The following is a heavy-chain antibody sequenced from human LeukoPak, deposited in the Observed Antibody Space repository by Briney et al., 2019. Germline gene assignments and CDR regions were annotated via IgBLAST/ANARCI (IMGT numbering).Heavy chain of an antibody. CDR3: AKDLYSGSYYVTDAFDI. D-gene: IGHD1-26*01. Sequence: GGSLRLSCAASGFTFSSSSMNWVRQAPGKGLEWVSAISGSGGSTYYADSVKGRFTISRDNSKNTLYLQMNSLRAEDTAVYYCAKDLYSGSYYVTDAFDIWGQGTMVTVSS. CDR1: GFTFSSSS. V-gene: IGHV3-23*01. CDR2: ISGSGGST. J-gene: IGHJ3*02.